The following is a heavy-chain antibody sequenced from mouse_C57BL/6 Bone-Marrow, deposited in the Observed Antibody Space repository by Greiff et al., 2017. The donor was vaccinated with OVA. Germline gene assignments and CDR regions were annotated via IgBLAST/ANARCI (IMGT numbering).Heavy chain of an antibody. CDR3: ARGITTGGGLWYFDV. V-gene: IGHV1-75*01. Sequence: VQLQQSGPELVKPGASVKISCKASGYTFTDYYINWVKQRPGQGLEWIGWIFPGSGSTYYNEKFKGKATLTVDKSSSTAYMLLSSLTSEDSAVYFCARGITTGGGLWYFDVWGTGTTVTVSS. D-gene: IGHD2-4*01. J-gene: IGHJ1*03. CDR1: GYTFTDYY. CDR2: IFPGSGST.